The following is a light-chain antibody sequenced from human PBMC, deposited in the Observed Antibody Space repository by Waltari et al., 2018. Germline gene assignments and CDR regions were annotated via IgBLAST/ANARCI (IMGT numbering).Light chain of an antibody. J-gene: IGKJ1*01. CDR2: AAS. V-gene: IGKV3-20*01. Sequence: EVVLTQSPGTLSLSPGEGATLSCRARQSVSKYLAWYQQRPGQAPRLLIYAASTRATGIPDRFSGSGSGTDFSLTISRLEPEDFAVYYCQNHERLPATFGQGTKVEIK. CDR3: QNHERLPAT. CDR1: QSVSKY.